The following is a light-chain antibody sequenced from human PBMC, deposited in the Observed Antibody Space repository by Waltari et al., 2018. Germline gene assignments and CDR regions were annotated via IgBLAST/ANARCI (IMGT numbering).Light chain of an antibody. J-gene: IGKJ2*01. CDR2: DAS. Sequence: EIVLTQSPATLSLSPGERATLSCRASQSVSSYLAWYQQKPGQAPRRLIYDASNRATGIPARFSGSGSETDFTLTISSLEPEDFAVYYCQQRSNWPPYTFGQGTKLEIK. V-gene: IGKV3-11*01. CDR3: QQRSNWPPYT. CDR1: QSVSSY.